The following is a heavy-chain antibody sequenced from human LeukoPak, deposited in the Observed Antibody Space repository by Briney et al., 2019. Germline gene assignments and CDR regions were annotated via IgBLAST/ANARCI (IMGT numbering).Heavy chain of an antibody. CDR3: ARSKLYSSGGVDL. CDR1: GGXISSYY. J-gene: IGHJ2*01. CDR2: IYYSGST. D-gene: IGHD6-25*01. V-gene: IGHV4-59*08. Sequence: SETLSLTCTVSGGXISSYYCSWIRQPPGKGLEWIGYIYYSGSTNYNPSLKSRVTISVDTSKNQFSLKLSSVTAADTAVYYCARSKLYSSGGVDLWGRGTLVTVSS.